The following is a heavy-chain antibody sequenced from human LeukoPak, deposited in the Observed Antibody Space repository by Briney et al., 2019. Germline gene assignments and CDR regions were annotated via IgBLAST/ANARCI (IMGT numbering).Heavy chain of an antibody. Sequence: PSETLSLTCAVSGGSFSGYFWTWIRQPPGTGLYWIGESKDNGDTNYNSSLKSRVSISVDASKNQFSLRLTSVTAADTAVYYCASSIKQWLARRDFDYWGQGTLVTVSS. J-gene: IGHJ4*02. CDR3: ASSIKQWLARRDFDY. V-gene: IGHV4-34*01. CDR1: GGSFSGYF. D-gene: IGHD6-19*01. CDR2: SKDNGDT.